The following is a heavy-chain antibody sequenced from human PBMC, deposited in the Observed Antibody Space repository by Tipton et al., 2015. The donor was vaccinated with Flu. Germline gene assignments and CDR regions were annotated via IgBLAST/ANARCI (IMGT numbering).Heavy chain of an antibody. D-gene: IGHD2-8*01. Sequence: TLSLTCTVSGGSISSYYWSWIRQSAGKGLEWIGRIYSSGSTHYNPSLKSRVTMSVDTSKNLFSLKLSSVTAADTAVYYCARDDLGYCTNGVCYLSLDYWGQGTLVTVSS. V-gene: IGHV4-4*07. CDR2: IYSSGST. CDR3: ARDDLGYCTNGVCYLSLDY. J-gene: IGHJ4*02. CDR1: GGSISSYY.